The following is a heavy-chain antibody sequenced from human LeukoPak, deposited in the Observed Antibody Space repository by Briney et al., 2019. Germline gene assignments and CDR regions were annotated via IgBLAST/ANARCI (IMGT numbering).Heavy chain of an antibody. V-gene: IGHV4-34*01. CDR1: GGSFSGYY. Sequence: SETLSLTCAVYGGSFSGYYWSWIRQPPGKGLEWIGEINHSGSTNYNPSLKSRVTISVDTSKNQFSLKLSSVTAADTAVYYCARAPVAYWSDPWGQGTLVTVSS. CDR3: ARAPVAYWSDP. CDR2: INHSGST. J-gene: IGHJ5*02.